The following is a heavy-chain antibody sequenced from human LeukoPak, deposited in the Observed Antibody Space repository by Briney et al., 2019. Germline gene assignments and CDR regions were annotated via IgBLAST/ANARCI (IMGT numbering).Heavy chain of an antibody. CDR3: ARGDVDTAMVFGY. D-gene: IGHD5-18*01. J-gene: IGHJ4*02. CDR2: IIPILGIA. Sequence: SVKVSCKASGGSISSYAISWVRQAPGQGLEWMGRIIPILGIANYAQKFQGRVTITADKSTSTAYMELSSLRSEDTAVYYCARGDVDTAMVFGYWGQGTLVTVSS. CDR1: GGSISSYA. V-gene: IGHV1-69*04.